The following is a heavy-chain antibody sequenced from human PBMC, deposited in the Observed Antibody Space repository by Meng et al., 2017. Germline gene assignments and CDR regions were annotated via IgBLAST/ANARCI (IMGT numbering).Heavy chain of an antibody. D-gene: IGHD4-23*01. J-gene: IGHJ4*02. Sequence: VRLWGAGGVLVKHGVSQRFSFEASGFTCSYYYRSWIRQAPGKGLEWVSYISSSGSTIYYADSVKGRFTISRDNAKNSLYLQMNSLRAEDTAVYYCAREGGGNGLDYWGQGTLVTVSS. CDR1: GFTCSYYY. CDR3: AREGGGNGLDY. V-gene: IGHV3-11*01. CDR2: ISSSGSTI.